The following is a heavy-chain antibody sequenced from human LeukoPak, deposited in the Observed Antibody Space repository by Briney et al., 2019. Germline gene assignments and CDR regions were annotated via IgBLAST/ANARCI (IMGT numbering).Heavy chain of an antibody. V-gene: IGHV3-23*01. D-gene: IGHD4-17*01. J-gene: IGHJ4*02. CDR2: ISDSGGTT. CDR1: GFTFSNYA. CDR3: AKDQTTVTTDFDY. Sequence: GGSLRLSCAASGFTFSNYAMSWVRQAPGKGLEWVSGISDSGGTTYYADSVKGRFTISRDNSKNTLYLQMNSLRAEDTAVYYCAKDQTTVTTDFDYWGQGTPVTVSS.